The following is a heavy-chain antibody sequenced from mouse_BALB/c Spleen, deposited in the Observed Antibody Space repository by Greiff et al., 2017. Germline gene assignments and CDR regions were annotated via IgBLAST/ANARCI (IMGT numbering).Heavy chain of an antibody. CDR2: ISSGGST. J-gene: IGHJ2*01. Sequence: EVQGVESGGGLVKPGGSLKLSCAASGFTFSSYAMSWVRQTPEKRLEWVASISSGGSTYYPDSVKGRFTISRDNARNILYLQMSSLRSEDTAMYYCARGLIYYYGSSYFDYWGQGTTLTVSS. D-gene: IGHD1-1*01. CDR3: ARGLIYYYGSSYFDY. CDR1: GFTFSSYA. V-gene: IGHV5-6-5*01.